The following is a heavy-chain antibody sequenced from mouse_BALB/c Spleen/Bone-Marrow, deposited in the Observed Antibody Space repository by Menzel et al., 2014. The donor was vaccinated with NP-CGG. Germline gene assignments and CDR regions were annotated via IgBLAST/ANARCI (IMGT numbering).Heavy chain of an antibody. Sequence: EVQLQQSGPELVKPGASMKISCKASGYSFTGYTMNWVKQSHGKNLGWIGLINPYNGGTSYNQKFKGKATLTVDKSSSTAYMELLSLTSEDSAVYYCARTGYYAMDYWGQGTSVTVPS. V-gene: IGHV1-18*01. CDR2: INPYNGGT. CDR1: GYSFTGYT. D-gene: IGHD4-1*01. CDR3: ARTGYYAMDY. J-gene: IGHJ4*01.